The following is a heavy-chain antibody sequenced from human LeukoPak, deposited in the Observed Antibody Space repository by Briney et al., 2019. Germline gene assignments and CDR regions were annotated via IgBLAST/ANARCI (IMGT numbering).Heavy chain of an antibody. D-gene: IGHD2-15*01. Sequence: SVKVSCKASGGTFSSHAISWVRQAPGQGLEWMGGIIPIFGTANYAQKFQGRVTITADKSTSTAYMELSSLRSEDTAVYYCARGLDCSGGSCYSDWGQGTLVTVSS. CDR3: ARGLDCSGGSCYSD. J-gene: IGHJ4*02. V-gene: IGHV1-69*06. CDR1: GGTFSSHA. CDR2: IIPIFGTA.